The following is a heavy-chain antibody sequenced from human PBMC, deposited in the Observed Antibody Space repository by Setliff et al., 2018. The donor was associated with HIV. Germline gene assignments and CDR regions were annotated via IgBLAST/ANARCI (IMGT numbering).Heavy chain of an antibody. CDR1: GGSISSGFYY. J-gene: IGHJ4*02. V-gene: IGHV4-31*03. CDR2: IYYSGST. Sequence: PSETLSLTCTVSGGSISSGFYYWNWTRQHPGKGLEWIGYIYYSGSTYYNPSLKSRVTISVDTSKNQFSLKLSSVTAADTAVYYCARGQSCTNGVCYQYWGQGTLVTVSS. D-gene: IGHD2-8*01. CDR3: ARGQSCTNGVCYQY.